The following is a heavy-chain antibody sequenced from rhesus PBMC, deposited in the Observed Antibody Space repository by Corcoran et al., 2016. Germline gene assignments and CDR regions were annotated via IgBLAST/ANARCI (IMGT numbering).Heavy chain of an antibody. V-gene: IGHV4S14*01. CDR1: GGSLSGYC. J-gene: IGHJ5-2*02. Sequence: QVQMQASGPGLVKPPEPLSLTCAVSGGSLSGYCRGRFRQPPGKGLAWIGLVTTSGTNYLYPSLKSRVTLSVDTSKNQVFLKLSPVTVADTAVYYCARDKEGSLDLWGRGVLVTVSS. CDR2: VTTSGTN. CDR3: ARDKEGSLDL.